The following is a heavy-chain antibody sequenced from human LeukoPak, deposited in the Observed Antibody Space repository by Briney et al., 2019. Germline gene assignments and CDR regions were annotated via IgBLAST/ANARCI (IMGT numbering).Heavy chain of an antibody. CDR3: ARKRLHCSGGSCYSQLLPYFDY. CDR1: GGSFSGYY. D-gene: IGHD2-15*01. J-gene: IGHJ4*02. Sequence: PSETLSLTCAVYGGSFSGYYWSWIRQPPGKGLEWIGEINHSGSTNYNPSLKSRVTISVDTSKNQFSLKLSSVTAADTAVYYCARKRLHCSGGSCYSQLLPYFDYWGQGTLVTVSS. CDR2: INHSGST. V-gene: IGHV4-34*01.